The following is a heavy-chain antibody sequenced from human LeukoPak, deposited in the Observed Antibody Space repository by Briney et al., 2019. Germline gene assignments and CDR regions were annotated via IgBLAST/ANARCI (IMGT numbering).Heavy chain of an antibody. CDR1: GFTFSSYA. J-gene: IGHJ4*02. V-gene: IGHV3-23*01. CDR2: ISGSGGST. Sequence: GGSLRLSCAASGFTFSSYAMSWVRQAPGKGLEWVSAISGSGGSTYYADSVKGRFTISRDNSKNTLYLRMNSLRAEDTAVYYCPETPYSSGSALSPSFDYWGQGTLVTVSS. D-gene: IGHD6-19*01. CDR3: PETPYSSGSALSPSFDY.